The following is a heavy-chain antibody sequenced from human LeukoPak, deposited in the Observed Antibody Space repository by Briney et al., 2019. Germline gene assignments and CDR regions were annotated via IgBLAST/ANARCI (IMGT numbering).Heavy chain of an antibody. J-gene: IGHJ5*02. CDR2: FDPEDGET. V-gene: IGHV1-24*01. CDR3: ATDRRIGGWPFDP. CDR1: GYTFTDYF. Sequence: ASVKVSCKASGYTFTDYFIHWVRQAPGKGLEWMGGFDPEDGETIYAQKFQGRVTMTEDTPTDTAYMELSSVRSEDTAVYYCATDRRIGGWPFDPWGQGTLVTVSS. D-gene: IGHD2/OR15-2a*01.